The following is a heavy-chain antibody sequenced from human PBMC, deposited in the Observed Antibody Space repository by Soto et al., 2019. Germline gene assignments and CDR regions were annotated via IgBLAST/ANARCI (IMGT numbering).Heavy chain of an antibody. Sequence: QPGGSLRLSCAASGFTFSSYAMSWVRQAAGKGLEWVSVIYIGGATYYAESVKGRFTISRDDSKNTLFLHMNSLRAEDTAVYYCARDLNSGGLYTFDIWGQGTMVTVSS. J-gene: IGHJ3*02. CDR3: ARDLNSGGLYTFDI. CDR1: GFTFSSYA. D-gene: IGHD6-19*01. CDR2: IYIGGAT. V-gene: IGHV3-66*01.